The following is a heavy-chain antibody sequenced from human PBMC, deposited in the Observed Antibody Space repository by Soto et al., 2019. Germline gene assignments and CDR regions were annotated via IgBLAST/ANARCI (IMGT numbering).Heavy chain of an antibody. J-gene: IGHJ4*02. Sequence: GGSLRLSCIVSGFTFDDYGMHWVRQAPGKGLEWVSGIRWKSGSIGYADSVKGRFTISRDNTKNSLFLPMSSLRVEDAALYYCAAISVVPAAEFDYGGPGTLVTVSS. V-gene: IGHV3-9*01. D-gene: IGHD2-2*01. CDR2: IRWKSGSI. CDR3: AAISVVPAAEFDY. CDR1: GFTFDDYG.